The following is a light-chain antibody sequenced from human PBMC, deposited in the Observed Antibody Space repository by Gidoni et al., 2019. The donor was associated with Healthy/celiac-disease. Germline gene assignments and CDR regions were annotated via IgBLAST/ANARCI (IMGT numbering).Light chain of an antibody. CDR3: QQSYSTLWT. V-gene: IGKV1-39*01. CDR1: QSISSY. J-gene: IGKJ1*01. Sequence: DIQMTQSPSSLSASVGDRVTRTCRSGQSISSYLNWYQQKPGKAPKLLIYAAASLQSGVPSRVSGRASVTDVTLTISILQPEDFATYYCQQSYSTLWTFPQRTKVEIK. CDR2: AAA.